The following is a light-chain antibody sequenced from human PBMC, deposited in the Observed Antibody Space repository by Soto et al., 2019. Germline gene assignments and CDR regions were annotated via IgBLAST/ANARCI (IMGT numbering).Light chain of an antibody. Sequence: QSVLTQPPSVSGAPGQRVTISCTGSSSNIGAGYHVHWYQQLPGTAPKLLIYGNSNRPSGVPDRFSASKSGTSASLAITGLRAEDEVDYYCQSYDSSLSGSVFGGGTKLTVL. CDR3: QSYDSSLSGSV. CDR2: GNS. CDR1: SSNIGAGYH. J-gene: IGLJ3*02. V-gene: IGLV1-40*01.